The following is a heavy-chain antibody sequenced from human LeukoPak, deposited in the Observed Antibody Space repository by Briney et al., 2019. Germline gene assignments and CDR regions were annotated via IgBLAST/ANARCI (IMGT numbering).Heavy chain of an antibody. Sequence: SGTLSLTCTVSGGSISSYYWSWIRQPPGKGLEWIGYIYYIVSTTYNPSLHTRVTISVDTSKNQFSQKLSSVTAADTAVYYCARSQDVLLWFGESVNWFDPWGQGTLVTVSS. D-gene: IGHD3-10*01. CDR2: IYYIVST. CDR1: GGSISSYY. J-gene: IGHJ5*02. V-gene: IGHV4-59*01. CDR3: ARSQDVLLWFGESVNWFDP.